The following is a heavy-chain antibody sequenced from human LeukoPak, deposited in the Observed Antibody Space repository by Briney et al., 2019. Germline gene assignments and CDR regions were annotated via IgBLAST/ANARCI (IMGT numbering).Heavy chain of an antibody. CDR1: DGSISSGYY. CDR3: ARLYGNFQNYYDY. CDR2: IYHSGST. Sequence: PSETLSLTCTVSDGSISSGYYWGWIRQPPGKGLEWIGSIYHSGSTYYNPSLKSRVTISVDTSKNHFSVKLTSVTTADTAVYYCARLYGNFQNYYDYWGQGTLVTVSS. D-gene: IGHD1-7*01. V-gene: IGHV4-38-2*02. J-gene: IGHJ4*02.